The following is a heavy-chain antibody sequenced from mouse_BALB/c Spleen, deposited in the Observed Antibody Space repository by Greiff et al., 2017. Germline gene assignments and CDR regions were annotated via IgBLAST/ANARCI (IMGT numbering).Heavy chain of an antibody. D-gene: IGHD1-1*01. J-gene: IGHJ3*01. CDR3: ARGYYYGSSDPFAY. V-gene: IGHV1-4*02. Sequence: LVESAAELARPGASVKMSCKASGYTFTSYTMHWVKQRPGQGLEWIGYINPSSGYTEYNQKFKDKTTLTADKSSSTAYMQLSSLTSEDSAVYYCARGYYYGSSDPFAYWGQGTLVTVSA. CDR2: INPSSGYT. CDR1: GYTFTSYT.